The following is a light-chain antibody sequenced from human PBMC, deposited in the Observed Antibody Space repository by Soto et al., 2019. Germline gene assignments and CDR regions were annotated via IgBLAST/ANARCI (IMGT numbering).Light chain of an antibody. CDR1: SSDVGGYNY. V-gene: IGLV2-8*01. CDR3: SSYAGSNNYV. Sequence: QSALTQPPSASGSPGQSVTISCTGTSSDVGGYNYVSWYQQHPGEAPKLMIYEVSKRPSGVPDRFSGSKSGNMASLTVSGLQAADEADYYCSSYAGSNNYVFGTGTKVTV. J-gene: IGLJ1*01. CDR2: EVS.